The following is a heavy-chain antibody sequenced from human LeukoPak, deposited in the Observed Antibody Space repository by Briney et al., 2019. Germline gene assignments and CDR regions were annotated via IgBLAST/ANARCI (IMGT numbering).Heavy chain of an antibody. J-gene: IGHJ4*02. CDR3: ARNLSGSYIRDY. D-gene: IGHD3-10*01. V-gene: IGHV3-30-3*01. CDR1: VFTFTTYA. Sequence: PGGSLRLSCAPSVFTFTTYAMRGLRQAPGKGLEWVAFISHDRSNSCHADSVKGRFTISRDNSKNTLYLQMNSLTDDDAAVYYCARNLSGSYIRDYLGQGTLVTVSS. CDR2: ISHDRSNS.